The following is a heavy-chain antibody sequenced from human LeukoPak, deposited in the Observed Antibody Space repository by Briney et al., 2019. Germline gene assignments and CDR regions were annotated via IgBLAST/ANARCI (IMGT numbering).Heavy chain of an antibody. CDR3: ARSDELGLLDP. J-gene: IGHJ5*02. V-gene: IGHV4-30-4*08. CDR1: GGSISSGDYY. CDR2: IYYSGST. D-gene: IGHD7-27*01. Sequence: PSETLSLTCTVSGGSISSGDYYWSWIRQPPGKGLAWIGYIYYSGSTYYNPSLKSRVTISVDTSKNQFSLKLSSVTAADTAVYYCARSDELGLLDPWGQGTLVTVSS.